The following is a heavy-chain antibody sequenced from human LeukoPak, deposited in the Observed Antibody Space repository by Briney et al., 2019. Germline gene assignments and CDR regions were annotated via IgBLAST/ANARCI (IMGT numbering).Heavy chain of an antibody. CDR2: INHSGST. D-gene: IGHD3-22*01. V-gene: IGHV4-34*01. CDR1: GGSFSGYY. Sequence: PSETLSLTCAVYGGSFSGYYWSWIRQPPGKGLEWIGEINHSGSTNYNPSLKSRVTISVDTSKNQFSLKLTSVTAADTAVYYCATLGEYYDSSGYYYNWGKGTLVTVSS. J-gene: IGHJ4*02. CDR3: ATLGEYYDSSGYYYN.